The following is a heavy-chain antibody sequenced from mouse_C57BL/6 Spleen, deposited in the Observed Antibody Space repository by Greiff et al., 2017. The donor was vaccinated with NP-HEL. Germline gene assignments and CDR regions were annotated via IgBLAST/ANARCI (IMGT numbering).Heavy chain of an antibody. J-gene: IGHJ4*01. D-gene: IGHD6-1*01. V-gene: IGHV2-6-1*01. CDR2: IWSDGST. CDR3: ARHNGHGGFSMDY. Sequence: QVQLQESGPGLVAPSQSLSITCTVSGFSLTSYGVHWVRQPPGKGLEWLVVIWSDGSTTYNSALKSRLSISKDNSKSQVFLKMNSLQTDDTAMYYCARHNGHGGFSMDYWGQGTSVTVSS. CDR1: GFSLTSYG.